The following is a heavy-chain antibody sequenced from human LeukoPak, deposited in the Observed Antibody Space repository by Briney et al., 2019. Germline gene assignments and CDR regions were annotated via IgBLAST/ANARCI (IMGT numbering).Heavy chain of an antibody. V-gene: IGHV4-39*01. CDR3: ARLGSYYDFWSGYSSLGYFDF. J-gene: IGHJ4*02. D-gene: IGHD3-3*01. Sequence: PSETLSLTCTVSGGSISSSSYYWGWIRQPPGKGLEWIGSIYYSGSTYYNPSLKSRVTISVDTSKNQFSLKLSSVTAADTAVYYRARLGSYYDFWSGYSSLGYFDFWGQGTLVTVSS. CDR1: GGSISSSSYY. CDR2: IYYSGST.